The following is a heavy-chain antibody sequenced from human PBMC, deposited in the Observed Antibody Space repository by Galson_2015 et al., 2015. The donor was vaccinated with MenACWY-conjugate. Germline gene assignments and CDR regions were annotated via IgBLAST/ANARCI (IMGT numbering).Heavy chain of an antibody. CDR1: GYSFTSYW. J-gene: IGHJ4*02. CDR2: IYPGDSDT. V-gene: IGHV5-51*03. Sequence: QSGAEVKKPGESLKISCKGSGYSFTSYWIGWVRQMPGNGLEWMGIIYPGDSDTRYSPSFQGQVTISADKSISTAYLQWSSLKASDTAMYYCATYYYDSSGYYYFAYWGQGTLVTVSS. D-gene: IGHD3-22*01. CDR3: ATYYYDSSGYYYFAY.